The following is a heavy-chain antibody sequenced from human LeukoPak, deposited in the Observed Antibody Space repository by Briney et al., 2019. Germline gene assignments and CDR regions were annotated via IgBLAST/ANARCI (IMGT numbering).Heavy chain of an antibody. CDR3: ASDIVATSGDF. J-gene: IGHJ4*02. V-gene: IGHV3-11*01. Sequence: GGSLRLSCAASGFTFSDYYMSWIRQAPGKGLEWVAYITSSGDDIYYAESVKGRFTISRDNAKNALFLRMTSLTVEDTATYYCASDIVATSGDFWGQGTLVSVSS. CDR1: GFTFSDYY. D-gene: IGHD5-12*01. CDR2: ITSSGDDI.